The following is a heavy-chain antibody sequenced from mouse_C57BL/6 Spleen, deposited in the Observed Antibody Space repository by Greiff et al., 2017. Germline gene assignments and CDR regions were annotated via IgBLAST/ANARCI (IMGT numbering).Heavy chain of an antibody. J-gene: IGHJ2*01. Sequence: VLLVESGAELVRPGTSVKVSCKASGYAFTNYLIEWVKQRPGQGLEWIGVINPGSGGTNYNEKFKGKATLTADKSSSTAYMQLSSLTSEASAVYFCAREGGYPADYWGQGTTLTVSS. CDR2: INPGSGGT. CDR3: AREGGYPADY. D-gene: IGHD2-2*01. V-gene: IGHV1-54*01. CDR1: GYAFTNYL.